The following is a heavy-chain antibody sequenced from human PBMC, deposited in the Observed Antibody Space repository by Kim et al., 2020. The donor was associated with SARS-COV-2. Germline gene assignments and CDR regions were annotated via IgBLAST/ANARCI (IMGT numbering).Heavy chain of an antibody. V-gene: IGHV3-15*01. CDR2: IKSKTDGGTT. CDR3: TTGGSGSYYFPYYYYGMDV. CDR1: GFTFSNAW. J-gene: IGHJ6*02. Sequence: GGSLRLSCAASGFTFSNAWMSWVRQAPGKGLEWVGRIKSKTDGGTTDYAAPVKGRFTISRDDSKNTLYLQMNSLKTEDTAVYYCTTGGSGSYYFPYYYYGMDVWGQGTTVTVSS. D-gene: IGHD1-26*01.